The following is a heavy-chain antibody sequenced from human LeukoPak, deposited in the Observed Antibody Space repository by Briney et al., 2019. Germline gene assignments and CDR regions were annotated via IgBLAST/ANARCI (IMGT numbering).Heavy chain of an antibody. CDR2: ISSSSSYI. V-gene: IGHV3-21*01. Sequence: GGSLRLSCAASGFTFSSYSMNWVRQAPGKGLEWVSSISSSSSYIYYADSVKGRFTTSRDNAKNSLYLQMNSLRAEDTAVYYCARDSQYYYDSSGYKFWGQGTMVTVSS. J-gene: IGHJ3*01. CDR3: ARDSQYYYDSSGYKF. D-gene: IGHD3-22*01. CDR1: GFTFSSYS.